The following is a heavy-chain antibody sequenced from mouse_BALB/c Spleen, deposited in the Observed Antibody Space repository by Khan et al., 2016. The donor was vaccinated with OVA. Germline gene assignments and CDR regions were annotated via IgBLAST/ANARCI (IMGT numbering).Heavy chain of an antibody. CDR2: IWSDGNK. V-gene: IGHV2-6-1*01. D-gene: IGHD2-10*01. CDR1: GFSLTNYG. CDR3: ARQPYYHYNIMDY. J-gene: IGHJ4*01. Sequence: VQLQESGPGLAAPSQSLSITCTISGFSLTNYGVHWVRQPPGQGLEWLVVIWSDGNKNYNSALKSRLTITKDNSQSQVFLKINSLQTDDTAIYFCARQPYYHYNIMDYWGQGTSVTVSS.